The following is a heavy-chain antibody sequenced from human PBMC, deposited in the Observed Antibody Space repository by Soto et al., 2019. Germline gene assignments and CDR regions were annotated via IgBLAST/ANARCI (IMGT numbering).Heavy chain of an antibody. CDR3: ARDRSYTTDY. D-gene: IGHD1-26*01. Sequence: GSLGLSCAASGFTFSNSWMHWVRQAPGKGLVWVSYINSDGSTTTYADSVKGRFTISRDNAKNTVYLQITSLTAEDTAVYYCARDRSYTTDYWGQGTLVTVSS. J-gene: IGHJ4*02. V-gene: IGHV3-74*01. CDR2: INSDGSTT. CDR1: GFTFSNSW.